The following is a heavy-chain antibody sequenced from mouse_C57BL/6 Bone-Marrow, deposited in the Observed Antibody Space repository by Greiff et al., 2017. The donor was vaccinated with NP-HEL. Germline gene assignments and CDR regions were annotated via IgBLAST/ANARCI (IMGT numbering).Heavy chain of an antibody. Sequence: DVQLQESGPELVKPGASVKIPCKASGYTFTDYNMDWVKQSHGKSLEWIGDINPNHGGTIYNQKFKGKATLTVDKSSSTAYMELRSLTSEDTAVYYCARNSTVVAPFAYWGQGTLVTVSA. D-gene: IGHD1-1*01. CDR2: INPNHGGT. CDR1: GYTFTDYN. V-gene: IGHV1-18*01. J-gene: IGHJ3*01. CDR3: ARNSTVVAPFAY.